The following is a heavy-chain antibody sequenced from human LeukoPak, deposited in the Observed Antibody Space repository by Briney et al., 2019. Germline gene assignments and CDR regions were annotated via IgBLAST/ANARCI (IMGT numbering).Heavy chain of an antibody. Sequence: ASVKVSCKSSGYTFTSYYMYWVRQAPGQGLEWMGIINPSGGSTSYAQKFQGRVTMTRDTSTSTVYMELSSLRSEDTAVYYCAREPISSGTYYPRSDYWGQGTLVTVSS. V-gene: IGHV1-46*01. CDR2: INPSGGST. CDR3: AREPISSGTYYPRSDY. D-gene: IGHD3-10*01. J-gene: IGHJ4*02. CDR1: GYTFTSYY.